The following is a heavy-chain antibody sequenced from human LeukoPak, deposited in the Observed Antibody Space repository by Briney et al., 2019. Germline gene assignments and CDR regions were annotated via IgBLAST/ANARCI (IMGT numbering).Heavy chain of an antibody. J-gene: IGHJ6*03. CDR2: ISSDGSST. Sequence: GGSLRLSCAASRLIFSSYWMHWVRQAPGKGLGWVSCISSDGSSTIYADSVKGRFTISRDYAKNTVYLQMNSLRVDDTAVYYCAGHYGSGTYHYYYIDVWGRGTTVTVSS. CDR1: RLIFSSYW. D-gene: IGHD3-10*01. V-gene: IGHV3-74*01. CDR3: AGHYGSGTYHYYYIDV.